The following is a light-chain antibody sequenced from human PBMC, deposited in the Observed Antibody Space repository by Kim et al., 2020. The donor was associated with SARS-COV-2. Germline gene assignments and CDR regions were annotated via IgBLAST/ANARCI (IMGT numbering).Light chain of an antibody. V-gene: IGKV1-33*01. CDR3: QQYDNLPPLT. CDR2: DAS. CDR1: QDISNY. Sequence: IQMTQSPSSLSTSVGARVTITCRASQDISNYLNWYQQKPGKAPKLLIYDASNLETGVPSRFSGSGSGTDFTFTISSLQPEDIATYYCQQYDNLPPLTFGGGTKVDIK. J-gene: IGKJ4*01.